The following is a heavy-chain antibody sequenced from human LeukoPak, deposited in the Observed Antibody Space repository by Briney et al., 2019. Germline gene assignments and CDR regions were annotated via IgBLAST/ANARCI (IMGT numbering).Heavy chain of an antibody. CDR2: IWYDGSNK. V-gene: IGHV3-33*06. J-gene: IGHJ3*02. CDR1: GFTFSSYG. Sequence: GGSLRLSCAASGFTFSSYGMHWVRQAPGKGLEWVAVIWYDGSNKYYADSVKGRFTISRDNSKNTLYLQMNSLRAEDTAVYYCAKGVPAALGRDAFDIWGQGTMVTVSS. D-gene: IGHD2-2*01. CDR3: AKGVPAALGRDAFDI.